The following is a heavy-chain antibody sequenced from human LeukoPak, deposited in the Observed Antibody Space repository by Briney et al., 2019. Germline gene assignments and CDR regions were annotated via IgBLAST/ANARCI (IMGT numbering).Heavy chain of an antibody. CDR3: AREGEGSRWLQF. D-gene: IGHD5-24*01. CDR2: INGDGSTT. V-gene: IGHV3-74*01. CDR1: GFTLSSYW. Sequence: GGSLRLSCAASGFTLSSYWMHWVRQAPGKGLVWVSRINGDGSTTNNADSVKGRFTISRDNAKNTLYLQMNSLRADDTAVYYCAREGEGSRWLQFWGQGTLVTVSS. J-gene: IGHJ4*02.